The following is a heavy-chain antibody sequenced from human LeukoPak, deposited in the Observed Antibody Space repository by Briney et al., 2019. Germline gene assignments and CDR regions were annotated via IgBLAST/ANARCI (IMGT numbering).Heavy chain of an antibody. V-gene: IGHV4-39*01. D-gene: IGHD1-26*01. Sequence: PSETLSLTCTVSGGSLSSSSYYWGWIRQPPGKGLEWIGSIYSSGSTYYNPSLKSRVTISVDTSKNQFSLKLSSVTAADTAMYYCARTDGVGATTYWGQGTLVTVSS. CDR3: ARTDGVGATTY. CDR2: IYSSGST. CDR1: GGSLSSSSYY. J-gene: IGHJ4*02.